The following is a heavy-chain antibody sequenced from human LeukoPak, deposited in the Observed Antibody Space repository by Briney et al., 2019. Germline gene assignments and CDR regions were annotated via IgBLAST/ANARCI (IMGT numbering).Heavy chain of an antibody. D-gene: IGHD3-16*01. J-gene: IGHJ4*02. CDR3: TRGAGWLIDY. CDR2: FYNSGRS. Sequence: SETLSLTRTVSGGSISSYYWSWIRQPPGKGLEWIGYFYNSGRSTYNPSLKSRVTISVDTSKEQFSLKVNSVTAADTAVYYCTRGAGWLIDYWGQGILVTVSS. V-gene: IGHV4-59*01. CDR1: GGSISSYY.